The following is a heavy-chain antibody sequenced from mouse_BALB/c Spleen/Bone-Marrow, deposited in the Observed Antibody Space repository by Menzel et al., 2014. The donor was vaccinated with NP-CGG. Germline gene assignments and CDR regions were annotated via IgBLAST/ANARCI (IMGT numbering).Heavy chain of an antibody. V-gene: IGHV1-7*01. CDR2: INPSTGYT. CDR3: GRQITTVDYAMDY. D-gene: IGHD1-1*01. CDR1: GYTFTSYW. J-gene: IGHJ4*01. Sequence: VQLQQSGAELAKPGASVKMSCKASGYTFTSYWMHWVKQRPGQGLEWIGYINPSTGYTEYNQKFKDKATLTADKSSSTAYMQLSSLTSEDSAVYYCGRQITTVDYAMDYWGQGTSVTVSS.